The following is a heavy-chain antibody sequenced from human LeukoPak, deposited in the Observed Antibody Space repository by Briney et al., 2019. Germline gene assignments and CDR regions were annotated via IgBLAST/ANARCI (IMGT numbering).Heavy chain of an antibody. CDR3: ARGGGYSSSSHYPLTLGSAGIDY. CDR1: GGTFSSYA. V-gene: IGHV1-69*04. D-gene: IGHD6-13*01. CDR2: IIPILGIA. Sequence: GASVKVSCKASGGTFSSYAISWVRQAPGQGLEWMGRIIPILGIANYAQKFQGRVTITADKSTSTAYMELSSLRSEDTAVYYCARGGGYSSSSHYPLTLGSAGIDYWGQGTLVTVSS. J-gene: IGHJ4*02.